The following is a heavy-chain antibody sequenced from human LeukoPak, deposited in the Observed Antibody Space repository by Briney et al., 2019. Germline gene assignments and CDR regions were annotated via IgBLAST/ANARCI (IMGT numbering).Heavy chain of an antibody. CDR1: GFTFSGYG. CDR3: AKDRLSYCSSTSCYSDPYFDY. V-gene: IGHV3-30*02. J-gene: IGHJ4*02. Sequence: GGSLRLSCAASGFTFSGYGMHWVRQAPGKGLEWVAFVRYDSSNKYYADSVKGRFTISRDSSKNTLYLQMNSLRAEDTAVYYCAKDRLSYCSSTSCYSDPYFDYWGQGTLVTVSS. CDR2: VRYDSSNK. D-gene: IGHD2-2*01.